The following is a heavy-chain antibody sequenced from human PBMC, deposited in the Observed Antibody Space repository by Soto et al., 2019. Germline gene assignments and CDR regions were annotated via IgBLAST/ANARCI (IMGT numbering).Heavy chain of an antibody. Sequence: QVHLVQSGAEVKKPGASVRVSCTASGYTFSNYGISWVRQAPGQELEWMGWISAYSGKTNYAQSLQVRVTMTTDTSTNTAYMELRSLTSDDTAVYYCARTGELRLDSWGQGTLVTVSS. CDR2: ISAYSGKT. D-gene: IGHD1-7*01. J-gene: IGHJ4*02. V-gene: IGHV1-18*01. CDR1: GYTFSNYG. CDR3: ARTGELRLDS.